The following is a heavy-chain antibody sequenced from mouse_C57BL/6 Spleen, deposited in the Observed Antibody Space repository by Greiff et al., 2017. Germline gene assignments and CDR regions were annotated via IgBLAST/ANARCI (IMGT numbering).Heavy chain of an antibody. Sequence: VQLQQSGPELVKPGASVKISCKASGYAFSSSWMNWVKQRPGKGLEWIGRIYPGDGDTNYNGKFKGKATLTADQSSSTAYMQLSSLTSEDSAVYFCASEVFDYWGQGTTLTVSS. CDR2: IYPGDGDT. CDR1: GYAFSSSW. V-gene: IGHV1-82*01. J-gene: IGHJ2*01. CDR3: ASEVFDY.